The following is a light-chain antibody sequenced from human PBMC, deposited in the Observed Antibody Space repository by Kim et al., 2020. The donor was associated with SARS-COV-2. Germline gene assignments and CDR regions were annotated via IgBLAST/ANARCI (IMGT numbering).Light chain of an antibody. CDR2: AAS. J-gene: IGKJ2*01. Sequence: DIQMTQSPSSLSASVGDRVTITCRASQSISTYLNWYQQKPGKAPKLLIYAASSLPSGVPSRFSGSGSGTDFTLTISSLQPEDFATYYCQRYSTFGQGTKLEI. CDR3: QRYST. V-gene: IGKV1-39*01. CDR1: QSISTY.